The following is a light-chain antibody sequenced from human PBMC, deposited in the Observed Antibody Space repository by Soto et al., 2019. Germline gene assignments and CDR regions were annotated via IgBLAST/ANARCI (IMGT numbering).Light chain of an antibody. CDR3: QKYNSALEGVFT. Sequence: DIQMTQSPSSLSASVGDRVTITCRASQGISNYLAWYQQKPGKVPKLLIYAASTLQSGVPSRFSGSGSGTDFTLTISSLQPEDVATYYCQKYNSALEGVFTFGPGTKVDIK. V-gene: IGKV1-27*01. J-gene: IGKJ3*01. CDR2: AAS. CDR1: QGISNY.